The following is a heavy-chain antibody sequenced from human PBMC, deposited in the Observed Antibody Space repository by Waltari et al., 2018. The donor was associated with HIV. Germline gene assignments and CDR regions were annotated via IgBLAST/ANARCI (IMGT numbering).Heavy chain of an antibody. V-gene: IGHV4-61*02. CDR1: GGSISSGSYY. J-gene: IGHJ6*02. CDR2: IYTSGST. D-gene: IGHD3-22*01. CDR3: AAYYYDSSGYGGYYYGMDV. Sequence: QVQLLESGPGLVKPSQTLSLTCTVSGGSISSGSYYWSWIRQPAGKGLEWIGRIYTSGSTNYNPSRKSLVTISVDTSKNQCSLKLSSVTAADTAVYYCAAYYYDSSGYGGYYYGMDVWGQGTTVTVSS.